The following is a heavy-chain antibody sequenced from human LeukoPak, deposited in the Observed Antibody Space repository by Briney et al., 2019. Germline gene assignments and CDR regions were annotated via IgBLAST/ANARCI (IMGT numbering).Heavy chain of an antibody. CDR2: ISGDGGST. CDR3: ASPLVIPDALDI. Sequence: PGGSLRLSCAVSGFTFDDYAMHWVRQAPGKGLEWGSVISGDGGSTYYADSVKGRFTISRDNSKNSLYLQMDSLRTEDSALYYCASPLVIPDALDIWGQGTMVTVSS. J-gene: IGHJ3*02. D-gene: IGHD3-9*01. V-gene: IGHV3-43*02. CDR1: GFTFDDYA.